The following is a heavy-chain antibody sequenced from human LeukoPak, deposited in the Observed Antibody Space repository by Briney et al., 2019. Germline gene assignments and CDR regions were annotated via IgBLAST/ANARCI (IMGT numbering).Heavy chain of an antibody. CDR2: ISYDGSNK. CDR1: GFTFSSYA. CDR3: ARDESERVGSSENWFDP. J-gene: IGHJ5*02. D-gene: IGHD3-10*01. Sequence: GGSLRLSCAASGFTFSSYAMHWVRQAPGKGLEWVAVISYDGSNKYYADSVKGRFTISRDNSKNTLYLQMNSLRAEDTAVYYCARDESERVGSSENWFDPWGQGTLVTVSS. V-gene: IGHV3-30*01.